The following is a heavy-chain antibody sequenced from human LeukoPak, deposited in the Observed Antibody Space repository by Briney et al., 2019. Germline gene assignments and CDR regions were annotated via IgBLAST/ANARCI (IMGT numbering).Heavy chain of an antibody. J-gene: IGHJ4*02. V-gene: IGHV4-39*01. CDR2: IYYSGST. D-gene: IGHD6-13*01. CDR1: GGSISSSSYY. Sequence: SETLSLTCTVSGGSISSSSYYWGWIRQPPGKGLEWIGSIYYSGSTYYNPSLKSRVTISVDTSKNQFSLKLSSVTAADTAVYYCARPKYSSSFLFDYWGQGTLVTVSS. CDR3: ARPKYSSSFLFDY.